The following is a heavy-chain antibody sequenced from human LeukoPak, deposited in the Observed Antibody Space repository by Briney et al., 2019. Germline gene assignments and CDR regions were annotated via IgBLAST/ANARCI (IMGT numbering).Heavy chain of an antibody. CDR3: AKKKRELRGFDY. Sequence: GGSLRLSCAASGFTFSSYAMSWVRQAPGKGLEWVSVIGGSGGSTYYADSVKSRFTISRDNSKNTLYLQMSSLRAEDTAVYYCAKKKRELRGFDYWGQGTLVTVSS. D-gene: IGHD1-7*01. V-gene: IGHV3-23*01. J-gene: IGHJ4*02. CDR2: IGGSGGST. CDR1: GFTFSSYA.